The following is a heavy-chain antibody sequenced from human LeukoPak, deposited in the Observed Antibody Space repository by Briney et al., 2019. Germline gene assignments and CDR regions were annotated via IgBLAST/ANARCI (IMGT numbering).Heavy chain of an antibody. D-gene: IGHD3-9*01. V-gene: IGHV4-38-2*02. CDR3: ARDYDILTGDDAFDI. CDR2: IYHSGST. J-gene: IGHJ3*02. Sequence: SETLSLTCTVSGYSISSGYYWGWIRQPPGKGLEWIGSIYHSGSTYYNPSLKSRVTISVHTSKNQFSLKLSSVTAADTAVYYCARDYDILTGDDAFDIWGQGTMVTVSS. CDR1: GYSISSGYY.